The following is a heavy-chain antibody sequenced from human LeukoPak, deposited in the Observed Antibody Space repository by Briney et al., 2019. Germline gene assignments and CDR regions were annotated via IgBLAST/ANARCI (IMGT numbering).Heavy chain of an antibody. CDR3: ARSPGQSLRSAWFDP. Sequence: SETLSLTCTVSGGSISSYYWSWIRQPAGKGLEWIGRIYTSGSTNYNPSLKSRVTISVDTSKNQFSLKLSSVTAADTAVYYCARSPGQSLRSAWFDPWGQGTLVTVSS. D-gene: IGHD4-17*01. CDR2: IYTSGST. J-gene: IGHJ5*02. CDR1: GGSISSYY. V-gene: IGHV4-4*07.